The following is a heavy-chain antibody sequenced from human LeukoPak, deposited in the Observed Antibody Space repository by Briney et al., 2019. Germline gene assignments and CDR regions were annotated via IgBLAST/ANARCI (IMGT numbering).Heavy chain of an antibody. CDR1: GYTFTNYD. D-gene: IGHD3-22*01. V-gene: IGHV1-8*02. J-gene: IGHJ5*02. Sequence: ASVKVSCKASGYTFTNYDINWVRQAPGQGLEWMGWRNPNSGNTGYAQKFQGRVTMTRNTPISTAYMELSSLRSEDTAVYYCARTYYYDSSGYYNWFAPWGQGTLVTVSS. CDR3: ARTYYYDSSGYYNWFAP. CDR2: RNPNSGNT.